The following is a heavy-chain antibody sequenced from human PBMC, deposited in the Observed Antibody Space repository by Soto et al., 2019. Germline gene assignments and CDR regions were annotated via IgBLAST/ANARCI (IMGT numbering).Heavy chain of an antibody. CDR2: TYYRSKWYN. CDR3: VTLIGNSWLDF. Sequence: SQTLSLTCAISGDSVSSSSVTWNWIRQSPSRGLEWLGRTYYRSKWYNDYAESVKSRITINPDTSKNQFSLHLNSVTPEDTAVYYSVTLIGNSWLDFWGQGTLVTVSS. V-gene: IGHV6-1*01. D-gene: IGHD2-8*01. J-gene: IGHJ5*01. CDR1: GDSVSSSSVT.